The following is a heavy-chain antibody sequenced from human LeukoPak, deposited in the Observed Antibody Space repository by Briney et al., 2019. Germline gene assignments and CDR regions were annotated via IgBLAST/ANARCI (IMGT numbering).Heavy chain of an antibody. CDR3: AKITKATTPNY. J-gene: IGHJ4*02. V-gene: IGHV3-23*01. CDR2: ISGSGGNT. CDR1: GFTFSSYA. D-gene: IGHD4-17*01. Sequence: GGSLRLSCAASGFTFSSYAMSWVRQAPGKGLEWVSAISGSGGNTYYADSVKGRFSISRDNSKNTVYLQMSDLRAEDTAVYYCAKITKATTPNYWGQGTLVTVSS.